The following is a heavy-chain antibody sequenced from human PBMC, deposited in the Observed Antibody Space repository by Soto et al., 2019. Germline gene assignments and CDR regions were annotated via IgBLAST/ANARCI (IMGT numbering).Heavy chain of an antibody. CDR1: GYTFSSYG. J-gene: IGHJ4*02. Sequence: ASVKVSCKASGYTFSSYGISWVRQAPGQGLEWMGWISAYNGNTNYAQKLQGRVTMTTDTSTSTAYMELRSLRSDDTAVYYCARDGVTIFGVVIRGDSLDYWGQGTLVTVSS. CDR3: ARDGVTIFGVVIRGDSLDY. CDR2: ISAYNGNT. D-gene: IGHD3-3*01. V-gene: IGHV1-18*01.